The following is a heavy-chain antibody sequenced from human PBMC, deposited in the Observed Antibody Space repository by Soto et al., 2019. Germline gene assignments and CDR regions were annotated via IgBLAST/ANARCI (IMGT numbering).Heavy chain of an antibody. Sequence: PSQTLSLTCAISVYSVSSNSAAWNWIIQSPSRGLEWLGRTYYRSKWYNDYAVSVKSRITINPDTSKNQFSLQLNSVTPEDTAVYYCVISRIAAATFGDLRFEPWGQGTLVSVSS. CDR2: TYYRSKWYN. CDR1: VYSVSSNSAA. D-gene: IGHD6-13*01. V-gene: IGHV6-1*01. CDR3: VISRIAAATFGDLRFEP. J-gene: IGHJ5*02.